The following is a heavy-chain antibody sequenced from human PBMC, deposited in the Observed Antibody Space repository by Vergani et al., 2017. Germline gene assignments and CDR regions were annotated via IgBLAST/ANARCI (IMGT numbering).Heavy chain of an antibody. CDR1: GFSFSNHW. V-gene: IGHV3-7*01. J-gene: IGHJ4*02. D-gene: IGHD4-17*01. CDR3: ARDPEHGAIDY. CDR2: INKDGSEQ. Sequence: EVQLVESGGSLVHPGESLRLSCAASGFSFSNHWISWVRLAPGKGLEWVAEINKDGSEQYYVDSVRGRFTISRDNTKNSLYLQMNSLRGEDTAVYYCARDPEHGAIDYWGQGTLVTVSS.